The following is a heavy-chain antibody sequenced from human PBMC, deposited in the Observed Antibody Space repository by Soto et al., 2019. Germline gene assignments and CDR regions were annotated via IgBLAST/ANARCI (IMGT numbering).Heavy chain of an antibody. D-gene: IGHD3-3*01. CDR3: ARDEGGSGYYTGPYYYGMDV. J-gene: IGHJ6*02. Sequence: GGSLRLSCAASGFTFTRYWMNWVRQAPGKGLEWLANIKEDGGEKFYVDSVKGRFTISRDNAQTSVYLQMNSLRAEDTAVYYCARDEGGSGYYTGPYYYGMDVWCQGTTVTVSS. CDR2: IKEDGGEK. CDR1: GFTFTRYW. V-gene: IGHV3-7*03.